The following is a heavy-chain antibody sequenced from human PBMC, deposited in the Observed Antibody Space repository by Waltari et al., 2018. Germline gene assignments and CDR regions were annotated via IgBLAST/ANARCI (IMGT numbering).Heavy chain of an antibody. Sequence: QVQLVESGGGVVQPGKSLRLSCSASGFSFSGFSMHWVRQAPGKGLEWGAVITYDGKHKDYADAVKGRFTISRDNSKNTVYLQMNILRLQDTAVYYCASDPSRLSTPGGYFDNWGQGTLVTVSS. V-gene: IGHV3-30*03. CDR3: ASDPSRLSTPGGYFDN. J-gene: IGHJ4*02. D-gene: IGHD2-8*02. CDR2: ITYDGKHK. CDR1: GFSFSGFS.